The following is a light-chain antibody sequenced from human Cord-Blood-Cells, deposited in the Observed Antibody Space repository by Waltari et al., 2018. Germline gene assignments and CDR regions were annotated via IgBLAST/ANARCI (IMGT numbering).Light chain of an antibody. V-gene: IGKV3-11*01. J-gene: IGKJ4*01. CDR1: QSVSSY. Sequence: EIVLTQSPATLSLSPGDRATPSCRASQSVSSYLAWYQQQPGQAPSLLIYDASNRATGIPARFSGSGSGTDFTLTISSLEPEDFAVYYCQQRSNWPPLTFGGGTKVEIK. CDR3: QQRSNWPPLT. CDR2: DAS.